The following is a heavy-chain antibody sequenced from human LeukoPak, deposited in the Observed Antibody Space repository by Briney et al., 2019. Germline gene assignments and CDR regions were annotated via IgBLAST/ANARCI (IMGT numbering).Heavy chain of an antibody. CDR1: GGSFSGYY. J-gene: IGHJ4*02. CDR2: INHSGST. CDR3: ARQRSGAILTA. V-gene: IGHV4-34*01. Sequence: SETLSLTCAVYGGSFSGYYWSWIRQPPGKGLEWIGEINHSGSTNYNPSLKSRVTISVDTSKNQFSLKLSSVTAADTAVYYCARQRSGAILTAWGQGTLDTVSS. D-gene: IGHD3-9*01.